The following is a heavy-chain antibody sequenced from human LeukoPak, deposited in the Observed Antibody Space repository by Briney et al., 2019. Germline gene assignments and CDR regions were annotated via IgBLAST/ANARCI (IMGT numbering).Heavy chain of an antibody. J-gene: IGHJ4*02. V-gene: IGHV4-28*01. CDR1: GYSISSNHW. D-gene: IGHD3-3*02. CDR2: IFYAGST. Sequence: SETLSLTCAVSGYSISSNHWWGWIRQPPGKGLEWIGYIFYAGSTYYNPSLKSRVTMSVDTSKNQFSLRPSSVTAVDTAVYYCARIGPILGAAWVDYWGQGTLVSVSS. CDR3: ARIGPILGAAWVDY.